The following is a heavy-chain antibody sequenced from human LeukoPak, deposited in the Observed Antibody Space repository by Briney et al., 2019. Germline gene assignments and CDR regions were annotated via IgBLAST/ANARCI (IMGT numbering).Heavy chain of an antibody. Sequence: GGSLRLSCAASGFTFSSYAMTWVRQAPGKGLEWVANIKQDGSEKYYVDSVKGRFTISRDNAKSSLYLQMNSLRAEDTAVYYCAREYSSSWYYRGFYFDYWGQGTLVTVSS. CDR1: GFTFSSYA. D-gene: IGHD6-13*01. CDR2: IKQDGSEK. CDR3: AREYSSSWYYRGFYFDY. J-gene: IGHJ4*02. V-gene: IGHV3-7*01.